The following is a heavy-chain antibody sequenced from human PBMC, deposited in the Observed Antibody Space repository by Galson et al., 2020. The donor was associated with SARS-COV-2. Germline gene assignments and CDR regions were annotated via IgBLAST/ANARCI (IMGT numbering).Heavy chain of an antibody. Sequence: GESLKISCAASGFTFSSYSMNWVRQAPGKGLEWVSSISSSSSYIYYADSVKGRFTISRDNAKNSLYLQMNSLRAEDTAVYYCARALGAGYCDYWGQGTLVTVSS. V-gene: IGHV3-21*01. CDR2: ISSSSSYI. J-gene: IGHJ4*02. D-gene: IGHD3-9*01. CDR3: ARALGAGYCDY. CDR1: GFTFSSYS.